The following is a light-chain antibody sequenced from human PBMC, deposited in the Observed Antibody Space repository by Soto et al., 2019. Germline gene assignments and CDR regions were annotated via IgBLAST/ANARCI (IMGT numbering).Light chain of an antibody. V-gene: IGLV1-47*01. CDR2: QNN. Sequence: QSVLTQPPSASGTPGQRVTISCFGSSSNIGSNYVDWYQQLPGTAPKLRIYQNNQRPSGVPDRFSGSKSGTSVSLAISGLRSEDEADYSCAVWDDSLSDVVFGGGTQLTVL. CDR1: SSNIGSNY. J-gene: IGLJ7*01. CDR3: AVWDDSLSDVV.